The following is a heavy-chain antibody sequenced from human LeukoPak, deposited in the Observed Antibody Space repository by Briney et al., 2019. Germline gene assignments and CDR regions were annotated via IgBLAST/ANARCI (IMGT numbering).Heavy chain of an antibody. CDR2: IYYSGST. J-gene: IGHJ4*02. V-gene: IGHV4-59*01. Sequence: SETLSLTCTVSSGSISSYYWSWIRQPPGKGLEWIGYIYYSGSTNYNPSLKSRVTISVDTSKNQFSLKLSSVTAADTAVYYCARDRNLCYFDYWGQGTLVTVSS. CDR3: ARDRNLCYFDY. CDR1: SGSISSYY. D-gene: IGHD1-14*01.